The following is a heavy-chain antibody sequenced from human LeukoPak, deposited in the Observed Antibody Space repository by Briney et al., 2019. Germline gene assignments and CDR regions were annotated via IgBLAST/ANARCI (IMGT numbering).Heavy chain of an antibody. CDR3: ARVSGRRLRLGELSLYRQFDY. V-gene: IGHV4-39*07. CDR2: MYHSGST. D-gene: IGHD3-16*02. Sequence: PSETLSLTCTVSGDSISSSSYYWGWIRQPPGTGLEWIGSMYHSGSTYYNPSLKSRVTISVDTSKNQFSLKLSSVTAADTAVYYCARVSGRRLRLGELSLYRQFDYWGQGTLVTVSS. J-gene: IGHJ4*02. CDR1: GDSISSSSYY.